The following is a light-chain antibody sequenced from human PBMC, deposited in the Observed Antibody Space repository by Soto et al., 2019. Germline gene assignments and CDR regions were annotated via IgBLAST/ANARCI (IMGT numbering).Light chain of an antibody. V-gene: IGLV2-14*01. CDR1: RSDIGYPNF. CDR2: EVN. CDR3: ASFRSGTILV. J-gene: IGLJ1*01. Sequence: QSVLTQPASVSGSPGQSVTISCTGPRSDIGYPNFISWYQHSPGKAPRLLIYEVNNRPSGVSKRFSGSKAGNTASLTISGLLDDDEADYFCASFRSGTILVFGSGTKVTVL.